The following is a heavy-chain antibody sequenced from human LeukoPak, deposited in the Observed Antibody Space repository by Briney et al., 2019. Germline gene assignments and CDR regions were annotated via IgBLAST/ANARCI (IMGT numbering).Heavy chain of an antibody. J-gene: IGHJ5*02. Sequence: GGSLRLSCASSGFTFSSYAMSWVRQAPGKGLESVSTISGNGGSTYYADSVEGRFTISRDNSKNTLYLQMTSLIAEDTALYYCARVPAARWLDPWGRGTLVTVSP. V-gene: IGHV3-23*01. CDR1: GFTFSSYA. CDR3: ARVPAARWLDP. D-gene: IGHD2-2*01. CDR2: ISGNGGST.